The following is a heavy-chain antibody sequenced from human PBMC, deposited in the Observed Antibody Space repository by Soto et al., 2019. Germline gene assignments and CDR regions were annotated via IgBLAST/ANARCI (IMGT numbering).Heavy chain of an antibody. CDR1: GGSITTGGRY. J-gene: IGHJ3*02. CDR3: AQDLLFTGGDGFDI. Sequence: QVRLQEWGPGLVKPSQTLSLKCSVSGGSITTGGRYWSWIRQLPGKGLEWIGDIYYSGNTYYNASLKSRVTISVEAAKNQFSLKLSSVTAEDTAVYYCAQDLLFTGGDGFDIWGQGRLVTVSS. V-gene: IGHV4-31*02. CDR2: IYYSGNT. D-gene: IGHD1-1*01.